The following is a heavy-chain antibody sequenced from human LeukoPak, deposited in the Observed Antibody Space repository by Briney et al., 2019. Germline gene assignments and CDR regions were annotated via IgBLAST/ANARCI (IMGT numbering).Heavy chain of an antibody. Sequence: PGGSLRLSCAASGFTFSSYAMSWVRQAPGKGLEWVSAISGSGGSTYYADSVKGRFTISRDNSENTLYLQMNSLRAEDTAVYYCAKDLLLRYFYPPADYWGQGTLVTVSS. CDR1: GFTFSSYA. J-gene: IGHJ4*02. D-gene: IGHD3-9*01. V-gene: IGHV3-23*01. CDR2: ISGSGGST. CDR3: AKDLLLRYFYPPADY.